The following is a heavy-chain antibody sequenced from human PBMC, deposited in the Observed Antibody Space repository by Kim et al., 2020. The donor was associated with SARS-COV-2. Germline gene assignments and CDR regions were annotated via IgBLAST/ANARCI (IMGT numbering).Heavy chain of an antibody. CDR1: GFTFSSYS. J-gene: IGHJ6*02. V-gene: IGHV3-21*01. Sequence: GGSLRLSCAASGFTFSSYSMNWVRQAPGKGLEWVSSISSSSSYIYYADSVKGRFTISRDNAKNSLYLQMNSLRAEDTAVYYCARDLIVVVPAALWGDYYYYGMDVWGQGTTVTVSS. D-gene: IGHD2-2*01. CDR3: ARDLIVVVPAALWGDYYYYGMDV. CDR2: ISSSSSYI.